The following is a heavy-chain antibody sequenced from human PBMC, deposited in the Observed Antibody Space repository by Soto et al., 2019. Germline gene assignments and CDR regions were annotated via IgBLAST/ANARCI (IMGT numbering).Heavy chain of an antibody. V-gene: IGHV4-39*01. D-gene: IGHD3-9*01. J-gene: IGHJ6*02. CDR1: GGSISSRSYY. CDR2: IYYSGST. CDR3: ARHERHYDILTGRDYYYYRMDV. Sequence: SETLSLTCTVSGGSISSRSYYWGWIRQPPGKGLEWIGSIYYSGSTYYNPSLKSRVTISVDTSKNQFSLKLSSVTAADTAMYYCARHERHYDILTGRDYYYYRMDVWGQGTTVTVSS.